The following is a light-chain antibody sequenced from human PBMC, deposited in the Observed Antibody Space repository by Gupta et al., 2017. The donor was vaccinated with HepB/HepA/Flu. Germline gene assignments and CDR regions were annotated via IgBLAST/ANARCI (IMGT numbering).Light chain of an antibody. J-gene: IGKJ4*01. V-gene: IGKV1-39*01. CDR2: SAS. CDR3: QQNYSSPLT. Sequence: DFQMTQSPSSLSASVGDRGTITCRASQSISSYLNWYQQKPGKAPTLLIYSASSMQSGVPSRFSGSGSGTDFTLTISSLQPEDFATYYCQQNYSSPLTFGRGTKVEIK. CDR1: QSISSY.